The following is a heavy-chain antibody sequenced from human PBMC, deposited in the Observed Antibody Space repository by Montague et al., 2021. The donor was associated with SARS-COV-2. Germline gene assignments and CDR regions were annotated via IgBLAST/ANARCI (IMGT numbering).Heavy chain of an antibody. V-gene: IGHV4-4*02. CDR2: IYHSGST. CDR1: GGSISSGNW. Sequence: SETLSLTCAVSGGSISSGNWWSWVRQPPGKGLEWIGEIYHSGSTNYNPSLKSRVTIALDRSKNQYSLNPTSATAADTALYYSARFFSSWTDWGQGTLVTVSS. D-gene: IGHD6-13*01. J-gene: IGHJ4*02. CDR3: ARFFSSWTD.